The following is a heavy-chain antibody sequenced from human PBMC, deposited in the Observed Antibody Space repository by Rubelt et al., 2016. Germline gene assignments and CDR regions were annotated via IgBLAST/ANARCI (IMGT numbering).Heavy chain of an antibody. CDR1: GFTFSTYA. V-gene: IGHV3-23*01. D-gene: IGHD2-2*01. CDR3: AALVGYCRSTNCFDN. CDR2: ISGSAAGT. J-gene: IGHJ4*02. Sequence: EVQLLESGGGLVQPGGSLRLSCAASGFTFSTYAMSWVRQAPGKGLEWVSAISGSAAGTYYADSVKGRFTISRDNSKNTLYLQMNSLGAEATAVYYCAALVGYCRSTNCFDNWGQGSLVTVSS.